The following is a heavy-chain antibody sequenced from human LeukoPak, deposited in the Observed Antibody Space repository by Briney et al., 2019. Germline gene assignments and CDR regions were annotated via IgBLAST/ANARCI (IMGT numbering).Heavy chain of an antibody. CDR3: ARQLAYCGGDCFFY. CDR2: IYHSGST. V-gene: IGHV4-4*02. J-gene: IGHJ4*02. Sequence: SETLSLTCAVSGGSISSSNWWSWVRQPPGKGLEWIGEIYHSGSTNYNPSLKSRVTISVDKSKNQFSLKLSSVTAADTAVYYCARQLAYCGGDCFFYWGQGTLVTVSS. CDR1: GGSISSSNW. D-gene: IGHD2-21*01.